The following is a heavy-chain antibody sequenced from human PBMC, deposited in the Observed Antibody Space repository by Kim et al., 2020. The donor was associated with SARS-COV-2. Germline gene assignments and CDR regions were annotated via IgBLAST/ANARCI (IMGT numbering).Heavy chain of an antibody. CDR1: GGSISSYY. Sequence: SETLSLTCTVSGGSISSYYWSWIRQPPGKGLEWIGYIYYSGSTNYNPSLKSRVTISVDTSKNQFSLKLSSVTAADTAVYYCARVAYDILTGYKIDYWGQGTLVTVSS. V-gene: IGHV4-59*12. CDR3: ARVAYDILTGYKIDY. CDR2: IYYSGST. J-gene: IGHJ4*02. D-gene: IGHD3-9*01.